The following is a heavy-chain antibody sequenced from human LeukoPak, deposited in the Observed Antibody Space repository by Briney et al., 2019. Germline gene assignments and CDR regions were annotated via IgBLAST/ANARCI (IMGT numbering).Heavy chain of an antibody. CDR3: ARLQTQPGSLAAAGMVDY. Sequence: SETLSLTCTVSGGSISSYYWSWIRQPPGKGREWIGYIYYSGSTNYNPSLKSRVTISVAASTNQSSLQLSSLTAADTGVYYCARLQTQPGSLAAAGMVDYWGQGTLVTVSS. V-gene: IGHV4-59*08. CDR1: GGSISSYY. CDR2: IYYSGST. J-gene: IGHJ4*02. D-gene: IGHD6-13*01.